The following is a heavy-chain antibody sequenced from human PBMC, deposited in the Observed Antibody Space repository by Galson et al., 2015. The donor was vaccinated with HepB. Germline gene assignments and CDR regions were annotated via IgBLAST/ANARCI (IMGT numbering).Heavy chain of an antibody. V-gene: IGHV1-69*02. D-gene: IGHD1-26*01. CDR2: IIPILGIT. CDR1: GGTFSSYT. Sequence: SVKVSCKASGGTFSSYTISWVRQAPGQGLEWMGRIIPILGITNYAQKFQGRATITADKSTSTAYMELSSLRSEDTAVYYCARKWESSGGNWFDPWGQGTLVTASS. CDR3: ARKWESSGGNWFDP. J-gene: IGHJ5*02.